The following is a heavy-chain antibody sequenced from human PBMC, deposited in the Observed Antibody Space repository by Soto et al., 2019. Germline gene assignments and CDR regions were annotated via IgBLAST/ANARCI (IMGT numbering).Heavy chain of an antibody. CDR2: IYPGDSEI. CDR3: ARNPAGNSLEPFDF. V-gene: IGHV5-51*01. D-gene: IGHD1-1*01. Sequence: GQSLKISCQASGYSFTTYCIAWVRQTPGRGLEWMGIIYPGDSEIKYSPSFDGQVTFSVDKSTSTAYLQGIGLETSATGMYLCARNPAGNSLEPFDFWARGSRVTDS. CDR1: GYSFTTYC. J-gene: IGHJ4*02.